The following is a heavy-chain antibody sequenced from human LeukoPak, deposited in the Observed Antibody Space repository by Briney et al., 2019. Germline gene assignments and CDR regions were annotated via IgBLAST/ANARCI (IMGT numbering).Heavy chain of an antibody. CDR2: INPNSGGT. CDR3: ARDVTYYYETSGYRDAFDI. J-gene: IGHJ3*02. D-gene: IGHD3-22*01. CDR1: GYTFTGYY. Sequence: GASVKVSCKASGYTFTGYYMHWVRQAPGQGLEWMGWINPNSGGTNYAQRFQGRVTMTRDTSISTAYMELSRLRSDDTAVYYCARDVTYYYETSGYRDAFDIWGQGTMVTVSS. V-gene: IGHV1-2*02.